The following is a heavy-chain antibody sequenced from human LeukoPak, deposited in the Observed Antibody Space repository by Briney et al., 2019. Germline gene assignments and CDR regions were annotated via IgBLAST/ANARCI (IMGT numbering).Heavy chain of an antibody. CDR1: GYTFTGYY. CDR2: ISPYNGNT. CDR3: ARVSYDILTRRFDP. D-gene: IGHD3-9*01. Sequence: GASVKVSCKASGYTFTGYYMHWVRQAPGQGLEWMGWISPYNGNTAYAQKLQGRVTMTTDRSTSTAYMELRNLTSDDTAVFYCARVSYDILTRRFDPWGQGTLVTVSS. V-gene: IGHV1-18*04. J-gene: IGHJ5*02.